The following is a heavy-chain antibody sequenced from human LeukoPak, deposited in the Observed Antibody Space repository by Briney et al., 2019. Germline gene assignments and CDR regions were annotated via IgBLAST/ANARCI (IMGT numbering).Heavy chain of an antibody. D-gene: IGHD6-19*01. CDR2: ISSSGGTT. CDR3: EKAGIAVPATPEY. Sequence: GGSLRLSCAASGFTFSSYAMNWVRQAPGKGLEWVSVISSSGGTTYYSDSVKGRFIISRDNSKNTLYLQMNSLRAEDTAVYYCEKAGIAVPATPEYCGQGTQVTVSS. V-gene: IGHV3-23*01. J-gene: IGHJ4*02. CDR1: GFTFSSYA.